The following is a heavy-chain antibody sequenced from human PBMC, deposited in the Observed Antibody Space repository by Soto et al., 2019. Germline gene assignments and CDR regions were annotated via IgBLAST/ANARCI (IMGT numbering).Heavy chain of an antibody. D-gene: IGHD6-13*01. CDR3: AREGRQQLVDYYYYYGMHV. J-gene: IGHJ6*02. CDR1: GYTFTSYY. Sequence: ASVKVSCKASGYTFTSYYMHWVRQAPGQGLEWMGIINPSGGSTSYAQKFQGRVTMTRDTSTSTVYMELSSLRSEDTAVYYCAREGRQQLVDYYYYYGMHVWGQGTTVTVSS. V-gene: IGHV1-46*01. CDR2: INPSGGST.